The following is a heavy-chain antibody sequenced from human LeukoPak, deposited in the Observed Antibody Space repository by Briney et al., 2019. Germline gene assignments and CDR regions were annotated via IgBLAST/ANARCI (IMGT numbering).Heavy chain of an antibody. CDR2: VSSHGNDG. J-gene: IGHJ4*02. Sequence: GGSLRLSCAVSEFTFSHLAMHWVRQAPGKGLEWVAVVSSHGNDGYYADSVKGRFTISRDNSKNTLYLQIDSLRAEDTAIYYCTRGAYNFNDFDYWGQETLVTISS. CDR1: EFTFSHLA. V-gene: IGHV3-30*01. CDR3: TRGAYNFNDFDY. D-gene: IGHD5-24*01.